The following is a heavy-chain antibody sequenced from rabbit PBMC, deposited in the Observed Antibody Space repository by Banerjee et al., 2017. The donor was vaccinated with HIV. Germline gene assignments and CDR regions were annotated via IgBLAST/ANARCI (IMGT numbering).Heavy chain of an antibody. J-gene: IGHJ4*01. CDR3: ARWGKGWSINL. D-gene: IGHD3-1*01. CDR2: IDPVFGGA. CDR1: GFDFSSYG. V-gene: IGHV1S47*01. Sequence: QEQLVESGGGLVQPGGSLKLSCVASGFDFSSYGVGWVRQAPGKGLEWIGYIDPVFGGAYYANWVNGRFSISRENTQNALYLQMNSLTDADAATYFCARWGKGWSINLWGPGTLVTVS.